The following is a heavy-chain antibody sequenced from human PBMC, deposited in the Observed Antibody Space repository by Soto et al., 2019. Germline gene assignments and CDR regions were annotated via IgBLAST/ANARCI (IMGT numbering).Heavy chain of an antibody. Sequence: SATLSLTCTVSGGSISSGDYYWSWIRQPPGKGLEWIGYIYYSGNTYYNPSLKTRVTISVDTSKNQFSLKLSSVTAADTAVYYCARDAAAGPFDYWGQGTLVTVSS. D-gene: IGHD6-13*01. CDR2: IYYSGNT. CDR3: ARDAAAGPFDY. V-gene: IGHV4-30-4*01. CDR1: GGSISSGDYY. J-gene: IGHJ4*02.